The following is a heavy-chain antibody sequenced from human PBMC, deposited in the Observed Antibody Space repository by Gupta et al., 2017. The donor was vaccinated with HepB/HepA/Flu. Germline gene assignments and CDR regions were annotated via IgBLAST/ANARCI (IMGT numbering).Heavy chain of an antibody. V-gene: IGHV3-23*01. CDR2: ISANGFTT. CDR1: GLTFSSYD. CDR3: AVGVTTAGTGGGYYFFGFDV. D-gene: IGHD4-4*01. Sequence: EVQLLESGGTLVQPGGSLRLSCAASGLTFSSYDISWGRQAPGQVLEWVSAISANGFTTYYADSVKGRCTGSRDNSDYTLYLQMNSRRAEDTAMYYWAVGVTTAGTGGGYYFFGFDVWGQGTTVTVSS. J-gene: IGHJ6*02.